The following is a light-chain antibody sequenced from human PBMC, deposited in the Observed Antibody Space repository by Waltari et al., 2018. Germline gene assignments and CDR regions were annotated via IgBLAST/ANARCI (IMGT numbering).Light chain of an antibody. CDR3: QAWDSSTVV. CDR1: KLGDKY. J-gene: IGLJ2*01. CDR2: QDS. V-gene: IGLV3-1*01. Sequence: SYELTKPPSVSVSPGQTASITCSGDKLGDKYACWYQQKPGQSPVLVIYQDSKRPSGIPERFSCSNSRNTATLTISGTQAMDEADYYCQAWDSSTVVFGGGTKLTVL.